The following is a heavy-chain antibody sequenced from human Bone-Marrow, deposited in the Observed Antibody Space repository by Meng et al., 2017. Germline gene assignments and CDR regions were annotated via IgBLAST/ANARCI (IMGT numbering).Heavy chain of an antibody. J-gene: IGHJ1*01. Sequence: QGGAGPLRPSGTPSRTCACYGGSFSGYYLSWIRQPPGKGLGGNWEINHSGSTNYNPSLKSRVTISVDTSKNQFSLKLSSVTAADTAVYYCARGPLSAAGTMGYFQHWGQGTLVTVSS. V-gene: IGHV4-34*01. CDR3: ARGPLSAAGTMGYFQH. D-gene: IGHD6-13*01. CDR1: GGSFSGYY. CDR2: INHSGST.